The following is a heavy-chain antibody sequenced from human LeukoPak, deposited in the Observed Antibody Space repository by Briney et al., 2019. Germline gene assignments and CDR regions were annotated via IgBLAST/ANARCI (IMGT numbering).Heavy chain of an antibody. D-gene: IGHD6-13*01. CDR2: IYTSGST. CDR3: ARAGSIAAAAD. V-gene: IGHV4-4*07. J-gene: IGHJ4*02. Sequence: SETLSLTCTVSGGSISSYYWSWIRQPAGKGLEWIGRIYTSGSTNYNPSLKSRVTISVDKSKNQFSLKLSTVTAADTAVYYCARAGSIAAAADWGQGTLVTVSS. CDR1: GGSISSYY.